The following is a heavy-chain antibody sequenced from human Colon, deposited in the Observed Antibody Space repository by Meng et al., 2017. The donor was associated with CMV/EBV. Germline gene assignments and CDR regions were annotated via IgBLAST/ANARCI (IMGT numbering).Heavy chain of an antibody. CDR1: GGSFSGYY. V-gene: IGHV4-34*01. J-gene: IGHJ4*02. CDR3: ARAPDYGGNSPFDY. CDR2: INHSGST. D-gene: IGHD4-23*01. Sequence: GGDGGSFSGYYWGWIRQPPGKGLEWIGEINHSGSTNYNPSLKSRVTISVDTSKNQLSLKLTSVTAADTAVYYCARAPDYGGNSPFDYWGQGTLVTVSS.